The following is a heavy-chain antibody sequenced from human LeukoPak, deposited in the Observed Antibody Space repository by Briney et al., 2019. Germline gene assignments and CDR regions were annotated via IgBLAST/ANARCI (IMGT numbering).Heavy chain of an antibody. V-gene: IGHV3-30*03. CDR3: ARSAAAGRIVATFGY. CDR1: GFTFSSYG. J-gene: IGHJ4*02. D-gene: IGHD5-12*01. CDR2: LSYDGSSK. Sequence: GGSLRLSCAASGFTFSSYGMSWVRQAPGKGLEWVAILSYDGSSKYYADSVKGRFTISRDNSKKALYLQMNSLRTEDTAVYYCARSAAAGRIVATFGYWGQGTLVTVSS.